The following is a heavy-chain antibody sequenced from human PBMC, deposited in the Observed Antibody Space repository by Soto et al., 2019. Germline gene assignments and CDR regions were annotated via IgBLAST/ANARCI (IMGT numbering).Heavy chain of an antibody. V-gene: IGHV1-18*01. CDR1: GYTFSNFG. CDR3: ARGPDPTDFDF. J-gene: IGHJ4*02. CDR2: LNTYNGNT. Sequence: QVQLVQSGAEVKKPGASLRVSCKASGYTFSNFGISWVRQAPGQGLEWMGWLNTYNGNTNFAVKFQGRVTMTTDTSTSPAYMDLRSLTSDDTAVYYCARGPDPTDFDFWGQGTLVTVSS.